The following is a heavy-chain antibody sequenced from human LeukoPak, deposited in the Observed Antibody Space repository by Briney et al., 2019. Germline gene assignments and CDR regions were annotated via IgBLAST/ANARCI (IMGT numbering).Heavy chain of an antibody. D-gene: IGHD4-17*01. CDR2: IYPGDSDT. CDR1: GYSFTSYW. CDR3: ARRTTVTHRIGAFDI. J-gene: IGHJ3*02. V-gene: IGHV5-51*01. Sequence: GESLQISCKGSGYSFTSYWIGWVRQLPGKGLEWMGIIYPGDSDTRYSPSFQGQVTISADKSISTAYLQWSSLKASDTAMYYCARRTTVTHRIGAFDIWGQGTMVTASS.